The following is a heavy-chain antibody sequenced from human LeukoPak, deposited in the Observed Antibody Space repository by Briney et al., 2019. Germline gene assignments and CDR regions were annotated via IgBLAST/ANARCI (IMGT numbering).Heavy chain of an antibody. V-gene: IGHV3-9*01. D-gene: IGHD4-23*01. J-gene: IGHJ6*02. Sequence: GGSLRLSCAASGFTFDDYAMHWVRQAPGKGLEWVSGISWNSGSIGYADSVKGRFTISRDNAKNSLYLQMNSLRAEDTALYYCAKDLDYGGNSYYYGMDVWGQGTTVTVSS. CDR1: GFTFDDYA. CDR2: ISWNSGSI. CDR3: AKDLDYGGNSYYYGMDV.